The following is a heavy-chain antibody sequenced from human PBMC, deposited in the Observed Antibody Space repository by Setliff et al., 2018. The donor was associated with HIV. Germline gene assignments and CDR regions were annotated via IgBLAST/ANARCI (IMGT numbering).Heavy chain of an antibody. D-gene: IGHD4-4*01. J-gene: IGHJ3*01. CDR2: SSPNGNT. CDR3: ARDPPSSNPTLQYAFDL. V-gene: IGHV1-18*04. Sequence: ASVKVSCKASGYTFRRFGITWVRQAPGQGLEWLGWSSPNGNTKYHYSLQGRVTMTTDTPTSTAFMELRSLTSDDTAVYFCARDPPSSNPTLQYAFDLWGQGTMVTVSS. CDR1: GYTFRRFG.